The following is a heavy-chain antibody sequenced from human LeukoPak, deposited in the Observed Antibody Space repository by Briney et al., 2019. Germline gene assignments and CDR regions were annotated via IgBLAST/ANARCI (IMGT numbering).Heavy chain of an antibody. CDR1: GGTFSSYA. V-gene: IGHV1-69*13. CDR2: IIPIFGTA. J-gene: IGHJ6*03. CDR3: ARARSAQKYYYYYYYMDV. Sequence: SVKVSCKASGGTFSSYAISWVRQAPGHGREWMGGIIPIFGTANYAQKFEGRVTITADESTSTAYMELSSLRSEDTTVYYCARARSAQKYYYYYYYMDVWGKGTTVTVSS.